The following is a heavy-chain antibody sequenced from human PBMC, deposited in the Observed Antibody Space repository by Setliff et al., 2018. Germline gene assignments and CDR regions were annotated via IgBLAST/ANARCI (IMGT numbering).Heavy chain of an antibody. J-gene: IGHJ4*02. Sequence: GGSLRLSCVGSGFTFGTYTMNWIRQAPGKGLEWVSSISRDNLHIYYADSLKGRFTISRDNAEDSLYLQMNSLRAEDTAVYFCARSENCYATHCSPYDYWGQGALVTVSS. D-gene: IGHD2-15*01. CDR1: GFTFGTYT. CDR3: ARSENCYATHCSPYDY. V-gene: IGHV3-21*01. CDR2: ISRDNLHI.